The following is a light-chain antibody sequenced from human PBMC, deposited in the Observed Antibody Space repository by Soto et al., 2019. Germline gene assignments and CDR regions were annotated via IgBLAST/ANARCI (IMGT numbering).Light chain of an antibody. CDR3: QQNDTSPRT. Sequence: EIVLTQSPGTLSLSPGERATLSCRASQSVSSNYLAWYQQKRGQAPRLLIYGASSRATCIPTRFSGSGSGTDFTLTISRLEPEDFAVYYCQQNDTSPRTFGQGTKVEI. CDR2: GAS. CDR1: QSVSSNY. V-gene: IGKV3-20*01. J-gene: IGKJ1*01.